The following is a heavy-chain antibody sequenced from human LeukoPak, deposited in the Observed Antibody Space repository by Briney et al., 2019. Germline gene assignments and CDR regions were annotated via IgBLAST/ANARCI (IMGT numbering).Heavy chain of an antibody. D-gene: IGHD3-22*01. CDR2: ITNDGSST. Sequence: PGGSLRLSCAASGLTFSSHWMHWVRQAPGKGLVWVSRITNDGSSTTYADSVKGRFTISRDNAKNMLYLQMNSLRAEDTAVYYCARGGRMYYYDSSGTHDLDYWGQGTLVTVSS. CDR1: GLTFSSHW. V-gene: IGHV3-74*01. J-gene: IGHJ4*02. CDR3: ARGGRMYYYDSSGTHDLDY.